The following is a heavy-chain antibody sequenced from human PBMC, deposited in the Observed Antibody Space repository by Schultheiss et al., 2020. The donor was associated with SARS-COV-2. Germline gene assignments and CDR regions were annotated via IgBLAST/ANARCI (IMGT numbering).Heavy chain of an antibody. J-gene: IGHJ3*02. Sequence: SETLSLTCTVSGGSVSSGSYYWSWIRQPAGKGLEWIGYIYYSGSTNYNPSLKSRVTISVDTSKNQFSLKLSSVTAADTAVYYCARDFSSSGAFDIWGQGTMVTVSS. CDR1: GGSVSSGSYY. D-gene: IGHD6-6*01. CDR3: ARDFSSSGAFDI. CDR2: IYYSGST. V-gene: IGHV4-61*10.